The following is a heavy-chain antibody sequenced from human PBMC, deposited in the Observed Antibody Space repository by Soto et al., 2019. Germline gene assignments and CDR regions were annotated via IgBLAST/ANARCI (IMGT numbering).Heavy chain of an antibody. V-gene: IGHV1-69*13. J-gene: IGHJ4*02. CDR3: ATEGGPNWSYPY. CDR1: GGTFSSYA. Sequence: ASVKVSCKASGGTFSSYAISWVRQAPGQGLEWMGGIIPIFGTANYAQKFQGRVTITADESTSTAYMELSSLRSEDTAVYYCATEGGPNWSYPYWGQGTLVTVSS. D-gene: IGHD1-7*01. CDR2: IIPIFGTA.